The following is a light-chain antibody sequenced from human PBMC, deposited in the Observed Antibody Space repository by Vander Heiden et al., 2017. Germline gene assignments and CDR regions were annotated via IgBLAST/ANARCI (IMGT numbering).Light chain of an antibody. CDR2: AAS. J-gene: IGKJ1*01. CDR3: QQLNTYPCT. Sequence: DIQLTQSLSFLSASVGDRVSITCRASQGISRYLALYQQTPEKSPALLIYAASTLQSGVPSRFSGCGSGTEFTLTLRWPQPEVFATYFCQQLNTYPCTFGQGTKVEIK. CDR1: QGISRY. V-gene: IGKV1-9*01.